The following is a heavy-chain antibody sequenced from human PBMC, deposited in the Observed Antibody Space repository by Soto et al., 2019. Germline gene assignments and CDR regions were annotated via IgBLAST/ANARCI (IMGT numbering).Heavy chain of an antibody. V-gene: IGHV3-74*01. CDR2: IFNEEKTT. Sequence: EVQLVESGGGLVQPGGSLRLSCAAYGFTFRSYWMHWVRQAPGKGLEWVSYIFNEEKTTNYADAVKGRFTISRDNARNTLFLQMSNLKAVDTAVYYCVRDYGHSGYFDYWGQGTQVTVSS. CDR1: GFTFRSYW. CDR3: VRDYGHSGYFDY. D-gene: IGHD3-22*01. J-gene: IGHJ4*02.